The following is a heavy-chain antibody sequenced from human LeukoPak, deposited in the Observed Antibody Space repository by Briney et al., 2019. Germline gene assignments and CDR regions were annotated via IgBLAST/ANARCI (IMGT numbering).Heavy chain of an antibody. Sequence: PGGSLRLSCAASGFTFSSYWMSWVRQAPGKGLERVANIKQDGSEKCYVDSVKGRFTISRDNAKNSLYLQMNSLRAEDTAVYYCARDYYDSSGYSYYFDYWGQGTLVTVSS. J-gene: IGHJ4*02. V-gene: IGHV3-7*01. CDR1: GFTFSSYW. D-gene: IGHD3-22*01. CDR3: ARDYYDSSGYSYYFDY. CDR2: IKQDGSEK.